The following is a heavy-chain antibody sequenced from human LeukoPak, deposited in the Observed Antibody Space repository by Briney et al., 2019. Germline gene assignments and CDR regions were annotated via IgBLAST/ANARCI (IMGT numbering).Heavy chain of an antibody. J-gene: IGHJ5*02. CDR1: GGPISSSSYY. CDR3: ARRATAGDYVGWFDP. CDR2: IYYSGST. Sequence: SETLSLTCTVSGGPISSSSYYWGWIRQPPGKGLEWIGSIYYSGSTYYNPSLKSRVTISVDTSKNQFSLKLSSVTAADTGVYYCARRATAGDYVGWFDPWGQGTLVTVSS. D-gene: IGHD4-17*01. V-gene: IGHV4-39*01.